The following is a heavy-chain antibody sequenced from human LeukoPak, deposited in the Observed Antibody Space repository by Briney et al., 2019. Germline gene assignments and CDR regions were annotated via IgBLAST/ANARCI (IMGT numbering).Heavy chain of an antibody. CDR1: WFTFSSYA. V-gene: IGHV3-30-3*01. J-gene: IGHJ4*02. CDR3: ARGDFREDLVVDY. D-gene: IGHD3-3*01. Sequence: GALRISCAASWFTFSSYAMHWVRQGPGKGVEWGAVISYDGSNKYYADSVKGRFTISRDNSKNTLYLQMNSLRAEDTAVYYCARGDFREDLVVDYWGQGTLVTVSS. CDR2: ISYDGSNK.